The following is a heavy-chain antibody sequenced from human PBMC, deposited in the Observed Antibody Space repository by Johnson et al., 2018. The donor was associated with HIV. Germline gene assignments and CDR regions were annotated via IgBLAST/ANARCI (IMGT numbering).Heavy chain of an antibody. D-gene: IGHD3-10*01. J-gene: IGHJ3*01. CDR1: GFTFSSYA. V-gene: IGHV3-30*02. CDR2: IRYDGNSQ. Sequence: QVQLVESGGGVVQPGGSLRLSCAASGFTFSSYAMHWVRQAPGKGLEWVAFIRYDGNSQNYADSVKGRFTISRDNSENTLYLQMNSLKAEDTAFYYCVSAGAHLAWVAFDVWGQGTAVTVSS. CDR3: VSAGAHLAWVAFDV.